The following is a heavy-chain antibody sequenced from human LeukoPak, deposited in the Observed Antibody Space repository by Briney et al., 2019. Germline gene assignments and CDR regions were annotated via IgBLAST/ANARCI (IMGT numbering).Heavy chain of an antibody. CDR3: AKDSSGWIDY. J-gene: IGHJ4*02. Sequence: PGGSLRLSCAASGFPFSNYDMNWVRRAPGKGLEWVSYITSSGSAMYYADSVKGRFTISRDNAKNSLYLQMDSLRAEDTAVYYCAKDSSGWIDYWGQGTLVTVSS. CDR1: GFPFSNYD. D-gene: IGHD6-19*01. V-gene: IGHV3-48*03. CDR2: ITSSGSAM.